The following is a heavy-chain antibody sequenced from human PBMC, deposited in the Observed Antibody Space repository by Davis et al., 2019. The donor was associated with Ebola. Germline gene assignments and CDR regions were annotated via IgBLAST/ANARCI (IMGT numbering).Heavy chain of an antibody. V-gene: IGHV5-51*01. CDR2: IYPDDSDT. D-gene: IGHD3-22*01. J-gene: IGHJ4*02. CDR3: ARLPDRSGYQYYFDY. CDR1: ESTFARYW. Sequence: GGSLRLSCKVSESTFARYWIGWVRQIPGTGLEWMGVIYPDDSDTRYSPAFHGQVTISADKSINTAYLQWGSLKASDTAMYFCARLPDRSGYQYYFDYWGQGTLVTV.